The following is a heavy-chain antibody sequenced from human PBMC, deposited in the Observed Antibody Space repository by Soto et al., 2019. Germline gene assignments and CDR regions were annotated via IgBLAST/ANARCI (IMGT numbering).Heavy chain of an antibody. J-gene: IGHJ4*02. D-gene: IGHD7-27*01. Sequence: SETLSLTCTVSGASITSTYWSWIRQSPGKGLEWIGYIYHSGTTNYNPSLKNRVTISVDTSKNQLSLNLTSVTAADTDVYYCAKTQFRLTLGTVLKYFASWGQGTLVTVSS. CDR3: AKTQFRLTLGTVLKYFAS. CDR1: GASITSTY. CDR2: IYHSGTT. V-gene: IGHV4-59*01.